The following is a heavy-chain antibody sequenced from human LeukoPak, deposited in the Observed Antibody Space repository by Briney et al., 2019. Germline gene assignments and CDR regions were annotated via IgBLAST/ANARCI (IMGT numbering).Heavy chain of an antibody. V-gene: IGHV3-33*01. D-gene: IGHD4-23*01. CDR3: ARDDAGYGGLFDY. J-gene: IGHJ4*02. CDR1: GFTFSSYG. Sequence: PGRSLRLSCAASGFTFSSYGMHWVREAPGKGLEWVAVIWYDGSNKYYADSVKDRFTISRDNSKNTLYLQMNSLRAEDTAVYYCARDDAGYGGLFDYWGQGTLVTVSS. CDR2: IWYDGSNK.